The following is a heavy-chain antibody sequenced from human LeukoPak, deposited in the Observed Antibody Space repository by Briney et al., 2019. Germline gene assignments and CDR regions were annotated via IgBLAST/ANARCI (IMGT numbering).Heavy chain of an antibody. V-gene: IGHV1-46*01. CDR2: VNPSGGST. CDR1: GYTFPSYY. CDR3: ARGATDAFDX. D-gene: IGHD1-26*01. J-gene: IGHJ3*02. Sequence: GASVKVSCKASGYTFPSYYMHWVRQAPGQGFEWMGIVNPSGGSTRYAQKFQGRVTMTRDTSTSTVYMELSSLRSEDTAVYSCARGATDAFDXWGQGXMVTV.